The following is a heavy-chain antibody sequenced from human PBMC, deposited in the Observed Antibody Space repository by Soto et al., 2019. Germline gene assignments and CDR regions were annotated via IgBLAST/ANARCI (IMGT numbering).Heavy chain of an antibody. V-gene: IGHV4-34*01. CDR1: GGSFSGYY. CDR2: INHSGST. J-gene: IGHJ6*03. Sequence: SETLCLTCAVYGGSFSGYYWSWIRQPPGKGLEWIGEINHSGSTNYNPSLKSRVTISVDTSKNQFSLKLSSVTAADTAVYYCARYLRTTVNSPGYYYYYLDVWGKGTTVTVSS. CDR3: ARYLRTTVNSPGYYYYYLDV. D-gene: IGHD4-4*01.